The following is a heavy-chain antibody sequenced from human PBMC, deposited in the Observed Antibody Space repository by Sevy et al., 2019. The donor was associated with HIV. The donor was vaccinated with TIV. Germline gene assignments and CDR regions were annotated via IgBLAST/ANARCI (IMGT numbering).Heavy chain of an antibody. V-gene: IGHV4-39*01. CDR3: ASGYSSGYNFDF. J-gene: IGHJ4*02. Sequence: SETLSLTCTVSGDSISGTTYFWAWIRQPPGKGLEWIGSIYYTGSTYYSPSLQSRVTISVDTSKSQFSLRLSSVTAPDEAVYYCASGYSSGYNFDFWGQGSLVTVSS. CDR1: GDSISGTTYF. D-gene: IGHD5-18*01. CDR2: IYYTGST.